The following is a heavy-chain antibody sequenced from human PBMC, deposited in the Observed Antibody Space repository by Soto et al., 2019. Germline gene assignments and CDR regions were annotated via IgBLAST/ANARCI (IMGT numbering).Heavy chain of an antibody. Sequence: PGGSLRLSCAASGFTFSILSMNWLRRAPGKGLEWVGRIKSKTDGGTTDYAAPVKGRFTISRDDSKNTLYLQMNSLKTEDTAVYYCTTGASGSYFDYYYYYMDVWGKGTTVTVSS. CDR1: GFTFSILS. CDR2: IKSKTDGGTT. D-gene: IGHD3-10*01. V-gene: IGHV3-15*01. CDR3: TTGASGSYFDYYYYYMDV. J-gene: IGHJ6*03.